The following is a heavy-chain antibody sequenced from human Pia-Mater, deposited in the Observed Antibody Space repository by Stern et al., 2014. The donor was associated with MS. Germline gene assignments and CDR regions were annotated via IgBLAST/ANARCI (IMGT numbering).Heavy chain of an antibody. CDR2: IRSSSSTI. Sequence: EVHLVESGGGLVQPGGSLRLSCAASGFTFSSYSMNWVRQAPGKGLEWVSYIRSSSSTIYYADSVKGRFTISRDNAKNSLYLQMNSLRDEDTAVYYCARDRRYYDSSGYPNWFDPWGQGTLVTVSS. V-gene: IGHV3-48*02. J-gene: IGHJ5*02. D-gene: IGHD3-22*01. CDR1: GFTFSSYS. CDR3: ARDRRYYDSSGYPNWFDP.